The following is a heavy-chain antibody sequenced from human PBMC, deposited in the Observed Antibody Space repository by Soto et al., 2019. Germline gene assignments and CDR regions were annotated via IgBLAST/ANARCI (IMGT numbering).Heavy chain of an antibody. CDR2: ISSDGANK. Sequence: QVQLVESGGGVVQPGRSLRLSCSASGFTFSDYGMHWVRQAPGKGLEWVALISSDGANKHYADSVKGRFTISRDNSRNTLYLQMNSLRAEDTATYYCAKVLTLFHYWGQGTLVTVSS. D-gene: IGHD2-15*01. CDR3: AKVLTLFHY. J-gene: IGHJ4*02. CDR1: GFTFSDYG. V-gene: IGHV3-30*18.